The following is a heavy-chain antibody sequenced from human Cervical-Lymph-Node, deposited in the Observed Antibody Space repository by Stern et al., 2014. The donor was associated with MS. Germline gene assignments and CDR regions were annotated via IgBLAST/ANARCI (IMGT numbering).Heavy chain of an antibody. D-gene: IGHD6-13*01. Sequence: QVQLQESGTGLVRPSETLSLSCTVSRGSISSSYWSWIRQPPGRGLQWIGYIYNGDTNYNPSLKSRVTISVDTSKNQFSLMLSSVTAADTAVYYCARMAPAGPFDFWGQGTLVTVSS. CDR2: IYNGDT. CDR1: RGSISSSY. J-gene: IGHJ4*02. CDR3: ARMAPAGPFDF. V-gene: IGHV4-59*01.